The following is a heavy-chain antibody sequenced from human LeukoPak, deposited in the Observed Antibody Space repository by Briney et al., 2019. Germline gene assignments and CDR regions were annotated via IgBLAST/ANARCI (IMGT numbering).Heavy chain of an antibody. J-gene: IGHJ6*03. Sequence: GASVKVSCKASGGTFSSYTISWVRQAPGQGLEWMGGIIPIFGTANYAQKFQGRVTITADESTSTAYMELSSLRSEDTAVYYCASYNCSSTSCYKAYYYYYHMDVWGKGTTVTVSS. CDR1: GGTFSSYT. CDR2: IIPIFGTA. V-gene: IGHV1-69*13. CDR3: ASYNCSSTSCYKAYYYYYHMDV. D-gene: IGHD2-2*02.